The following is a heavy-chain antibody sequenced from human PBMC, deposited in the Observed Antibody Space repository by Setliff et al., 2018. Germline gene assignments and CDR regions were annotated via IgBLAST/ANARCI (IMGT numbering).Heavy chain of an antibody. D-gene: IGHD6-6*01. V-gene: IGHV3-33*01. CDR2: IWYDGRNK. CDR3: ARDRDDGSSFAEYFQH. Sequence: GSLRLSCAASGFTFRSYAMHWVRQAPGKGLEWVAIIWYDGRNKYYADSVYGRFTVSRDNSKNTLYLQMNSLRVEDTAVYYCARDRDDGSSFAEYFQHWGQGTLVTVSS. CDR1: GFTFRSYA. J-gene: IGHJ1*01.